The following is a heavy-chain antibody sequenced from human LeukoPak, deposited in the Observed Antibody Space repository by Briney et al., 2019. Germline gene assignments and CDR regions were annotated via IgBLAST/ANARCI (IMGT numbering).Heavy chain of an antibody. CDR2: INHSGST. V-gene: IGHV4-34*01. CDR1: GGSFSGYY. CDR3: ARDLAIAAAARGTYFDY. D-gene: IGHD6-13*01. J-gene: IGHJ4*02. Sequence: SETLSLTCAVYGGSFSGYYWSWIRQPPGKGLEWIGEINHSGSTNYNPSLKSRVTISVDTSKNQFSLKLSSVTAADTAVYYCARDLAIAAAARGTYFDYWGQGTLVTVSS.